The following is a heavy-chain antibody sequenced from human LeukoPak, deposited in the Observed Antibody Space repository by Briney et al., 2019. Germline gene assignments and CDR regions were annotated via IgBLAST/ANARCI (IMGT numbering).Heavy chain of an antibody. D-gene: IGHD2-2*01. CDR3: AKGAGTSCFDY. CDR2: ISYDGSNK. Sequence: PGGSLRLSCAASGFTFSSYGMHWVRQAPGKGLEWVAVISYDGSNKYYADSVKGRFTISRDNSKNTLYLQMNSLRAEDTAVYYCAKGAGTSCFDYWGQGTLVTVSS. J-gene: IGHJ4*02. CDR1: GFTFSSYG. V-gene: IGHV3-30*18.